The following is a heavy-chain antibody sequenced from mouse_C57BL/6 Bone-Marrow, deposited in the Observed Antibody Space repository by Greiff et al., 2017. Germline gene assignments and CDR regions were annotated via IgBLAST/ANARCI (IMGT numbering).Heavy chain of an antibody. D-gene: IGHD2-5*01. V-gene: IGHV1-81*01. CDR1: GYTFTSYG. J-gene: IGHJ3*01. CDR2: IYPRSGNT. Sequence: VQLQQSGAELARPGASVKLSCKASGYTFTSYGISWVKQRTGQGLEWIGEIYPRSGNTYYNEKFKGKATLTADKSSSTAYMELRSLTSEDSAVYFCARHYSNYGAYLGQGTLVTVSA. CDR3: ARHYSNYGAY.